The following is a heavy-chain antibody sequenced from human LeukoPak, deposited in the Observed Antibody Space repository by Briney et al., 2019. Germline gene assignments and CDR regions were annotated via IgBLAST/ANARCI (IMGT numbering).Heavy chain of an antibody. Sequence: SETLSLTCTVSGGSMSSYYLSWIRQPAGKGLEWIGRLHNSGSTNYNPSLKSRVTMSIDTSKNQFSLKVSSVTAADTAVYYCARGDPVYSGYYFDYWGQGTLVTVSS. CDR2: LHNSGST. CDR3: ARGDPVYSGYYFDY. J-gene: IGHJ4*02. CDR1: GGSMSSYY. V-gene: IGHV4-4*07. D-gene: IGHD5-12*01.